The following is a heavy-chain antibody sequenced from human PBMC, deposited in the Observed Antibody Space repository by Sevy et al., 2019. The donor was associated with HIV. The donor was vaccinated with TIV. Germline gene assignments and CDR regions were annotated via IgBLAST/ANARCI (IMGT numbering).Heavy chain of an antibody. CDR3: VKDRYYYDSSGPDY. CDR1: GFTFSSYP. D-gene: IGHD3-22*01. CDR2: ISSNGGST. V-gene: IGHV3-64D*06. J-gene: IGHJ4*02. Sequence: GGSLRLSCSASGFTFSSYPMHWVRQAPGKGLEYVSAISSNGGSTYYADSVKGRFTISRDNSKNTLYLQMSSLRAEDTAVYYCVKDRYYYDSSGPDYWGQGTLVTVSS.